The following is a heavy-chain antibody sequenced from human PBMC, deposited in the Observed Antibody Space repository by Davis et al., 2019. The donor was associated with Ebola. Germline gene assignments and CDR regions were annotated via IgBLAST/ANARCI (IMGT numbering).Heavy chain of an antibody. D-gene: IGHD5-18*01. V-gene: IGHV6-1*01. CDR3: ARGWLRGGLDV. CDR2: TYYNSKWYN. J-gene: IGHJ6*04. CDR1: VDSVSGSSGA. Sequence: HSQTLSLTCAISVDSVSGSSGAWNWIRQSPSRGLEWLGRTYYNSKWYNDYAASVKSRITVNPDTSKNQFSLHLNSVTPEDTALYFCARGWLRGGLDVWGEGTTVTVSS.